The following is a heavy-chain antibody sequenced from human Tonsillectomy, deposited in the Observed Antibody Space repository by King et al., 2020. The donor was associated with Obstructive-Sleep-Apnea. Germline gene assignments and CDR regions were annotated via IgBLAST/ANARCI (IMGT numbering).Heavy chain of an antibody. V-gene: IGHV4-30-4*07. J-gene: IGHJ4*02. CDR2: IYYSGST. CDR1: GGSISTGAYS. CDR3: ARDRPSLGSNWYVLDY. D-gene: IGHD6-13*01. Sequence: VQLQESGPGLVKPSQTLSLTCAVSGGSISTGAYSWSWIRQPPGKGLEWIGNIYYSGSTYYNPSLKSRVTMSVDTSKNQVSLKLSSVTAADTAVYYCARDRPSLGSNWYVLDYWGQGTLVTVSS.